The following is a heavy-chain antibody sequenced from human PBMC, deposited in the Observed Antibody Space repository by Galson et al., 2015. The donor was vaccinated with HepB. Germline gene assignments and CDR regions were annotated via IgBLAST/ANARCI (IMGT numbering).Heavy chain of an antibody. CDR3: ATRAQRGGLPLPDLNDY. D-gene: IGHD1-14*01. Sequence: SVKVSCKASGGTFSSYAISWVRQAPGQGLEWMGGIIPIFGTANYAQKFQGRVTITADESTSTAYMELSSLRSEDTAVYYCATRAQRGGLPLPDLNDYWGQGTLVTVSS. V-gene: IGHV1-69*13. J-gene: IGHJ4*02. CDR1: GGTFSSYA. CDR2: IIPIFGTA.